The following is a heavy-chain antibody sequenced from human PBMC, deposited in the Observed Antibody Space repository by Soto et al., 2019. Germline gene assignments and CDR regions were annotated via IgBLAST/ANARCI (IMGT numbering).Heavy chain of an antibody. J-gene: IGHJ6*02. Sequence: ASVKVSCKASGYSFTTYALHWVRQAPGQRLEWMAWINGGNGNTKYSQKFQDRVTITRDTSASIAYMELSSLRSEDTAVYYCARGKGMEENYYYNGMDAWGQGTTVTVSS. V-gene: IGHV1-3*01. D-gene: IGHD1-1*01. CDR2: INGGNGNT. CDR1: GYSFTTYA. CDR3: ARGKGMEENYYYNGMDA.